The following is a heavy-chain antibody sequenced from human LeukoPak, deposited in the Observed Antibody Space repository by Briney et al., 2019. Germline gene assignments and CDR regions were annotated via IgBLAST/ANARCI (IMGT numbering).Heavy chain of an antibody. CDR1: GIPFSDYY. V-gene: IGHV3-11*03. Sequence: GGSLRLSCVVSGIPFSDYYMNWVRLAPGKGLEWISYISASSSYTDYADSVKGRFTISRDNAKNTLYLQMNSLGVEDTAFYYCAAGTAADFWGQRTLVSVSS. D-gene: IGHD6-13*01. CDR3: AAGTAADF. J-gene: IGHJ4*02. CDR2: ISASSSYT.